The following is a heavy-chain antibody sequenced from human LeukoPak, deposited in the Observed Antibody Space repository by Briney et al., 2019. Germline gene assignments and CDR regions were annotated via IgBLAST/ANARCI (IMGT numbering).Heavy chain of an antibody. V-gene: IGHV4-30-2*01. D-gene: IGHD3-10*01. CDR3: ARAMRYYYGSGSPTDPYYYYGMDV. CDR2: IYHSGSA. CDR1: GASISSGAYY. Sequence: SQTLSLTCTVSGASISSGAYYWSWIRQPPGNALEWIGFIYHSGSAYSNPSLRSRVTLSVDVSKNQFSLKLTSVTAADTAVYYCARAMRYYYGSGSPTDPYYYYGMDVWGQGTTVTVSS. J-gene: IGHJ6*02.